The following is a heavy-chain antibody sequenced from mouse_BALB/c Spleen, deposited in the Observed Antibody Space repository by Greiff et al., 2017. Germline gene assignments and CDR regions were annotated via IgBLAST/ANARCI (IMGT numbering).Heavy chain of an antibody. D-gene: IGHD2-4*01. V-gene: IGHV1-7*01. J-gene: IGHJ3*01. CDR2: INPSTGYT. CDR1: GYTFTSYW. Sequence: QVQLQQSGAELAKPGASVKMSCKASGYTFTSYWMHWVKQRPGQGLEWIGYINPSTGYTEYNQKFKDKATLTADKSSSTAYMQLSSLTSEDSAVYYCARFGTPLRGGFAYWGQGTLVTVSA. CDR3: ARFGTPLRGGFAY.